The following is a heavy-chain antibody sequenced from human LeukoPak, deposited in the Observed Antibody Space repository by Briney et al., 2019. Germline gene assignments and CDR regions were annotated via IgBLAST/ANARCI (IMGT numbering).Heavy chain of an antibody. D-gene: IGHD5-12*01. CDR3: ARGMVATLFYYYYYMDV. Sequence: ASVKVSCKASGYTFTSYDINWVRQATGQGLEWMGWMNPNSGNTGYAQKFQGRVTITRNTSISTAYMELSSLRSEDTAVYYCARGMVATLFYYYYYMDVWGKGTTVTISS. CDR2: MNPNSGNT. CDR1: GYTFTSYD. J-gene: IGHJ6*03. V-gene: IGHV1-8*03.